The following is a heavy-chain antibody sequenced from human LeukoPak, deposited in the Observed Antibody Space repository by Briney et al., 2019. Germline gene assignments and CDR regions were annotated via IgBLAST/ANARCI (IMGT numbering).Heavy chain of an antibody. Sequence: PGGSLRLSCAASGFNVSTNYMRWVRQAPGKGLEWVAVIWYDGSNKYYADSVKGRFTVSRDNSENTLYLQMNSLRAEDTAVYYCARGRGHNYGEVDSWGQGTLVTVSS. CDR1: GFNVSTNY. V-gene: IGHV3-33*08. D-gene: IGHD5-18*01. CDR3: ARGRGHNYGEVDS. J-gene: IGHJ4*02. CDR2: IWYDGSNK.